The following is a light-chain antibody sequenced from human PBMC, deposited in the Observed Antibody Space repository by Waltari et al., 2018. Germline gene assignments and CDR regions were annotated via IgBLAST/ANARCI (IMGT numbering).Light chain of an antibody. V-gene: IGLV2-14*01. CDR3: CSYTSSHTVV. J-gene: IGLJ2*01. CDR1: SRVVRVYHY. CDR2: EVT. Sequence: QSALTPPASVSGSPGRSHTIACTGTSRVVRVYHYLSWYQQHPGKVPKRMIFEVTKRPSGVSNRCYGSKSGNTASLTISGLQAEDEADYYCCSYTSSHTVVFGGGTKLTVL.